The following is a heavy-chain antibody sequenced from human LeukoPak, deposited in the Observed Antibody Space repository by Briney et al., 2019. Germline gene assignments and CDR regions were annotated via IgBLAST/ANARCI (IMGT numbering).Heavy chain of an antibody. CDR3: AKLGDYGDYFLLSHYYYGMDV. J-gene: IGHJ6*02. CDR2: ISYDGSNK. Sequence: GGSLRLSCAASGFTFSSYGMHWVRQAPGKGLEWVAVISYDGSNKYYADSVKGRFTISRDNSKNTPYLQMNSLRAEDTAVYYCAKLGDYGDYFLLSHYYYGMDVWGQGTTVTVSS. D-gene: IGHD4-17*01. CDR1: GFTFSSYG. V-gene: IGHV3-30*18.